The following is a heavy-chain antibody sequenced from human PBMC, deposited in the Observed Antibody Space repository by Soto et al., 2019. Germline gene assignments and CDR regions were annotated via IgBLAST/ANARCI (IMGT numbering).Heavy chain of an antibody. D-gene: IGHD6-6*01. V-gene: IGHV4-34*01. CDR1: GRSFSGYY. J-gene: IGHJ4*02. CDR2: INHSGST. Sequence: SATLSLTCAVYGRSFSGYYWSWIRQPPGKGLEWIGEINHSGSTNYNPSLKSRVTISVDTSKNQFSLKLSSVTAADTAVYYCARVPYSSSATFDYWGQGTLATVSS. CDR3: ARVPYSSSATFDY.